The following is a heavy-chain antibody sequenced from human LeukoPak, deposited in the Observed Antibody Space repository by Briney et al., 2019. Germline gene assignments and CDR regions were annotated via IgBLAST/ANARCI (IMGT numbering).Heavy chain of an antibody. CDR1: GFTFSSYG. V-gene: IGHV3-30*02. D-gene: IGHD5-18*01. Sequence: GGSLRLSCAASGFTFSSYGMHWVRQAPGKGLEWVAFIRYDGSNKYYADSVKGRFTISRDNSKNTLYLQMNSLRAEDTAVYYCAKERDTAMVTIDYWGRGTLVTVSS. J-gene: IGHJ4*02. CDR2: IRYDGSNK. CDR3: AKERDTAMVTIDY.